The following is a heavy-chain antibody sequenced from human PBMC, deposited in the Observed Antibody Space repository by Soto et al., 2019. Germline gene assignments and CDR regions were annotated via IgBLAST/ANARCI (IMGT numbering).Heavy chain of an antibody. Sequence: GGSLRLSCAASGFTFDDYAMHWVRQAPGKGLEWVSGISWNSGSIGYADSVKGRFTISRDNAKNSLYLQMNSLRAEDTALYYCEKSIAVYYYYYYMDVWGKGTTVTVSS. CDR2: ISWNSGSI. CDR1: GFTFDDYA. CDR3: EKSIAVYYYYYYMDV. J-gene: IGHJ6*03. V-gene: IGHV3-9*01. D-gene: IGHD2-21*01.